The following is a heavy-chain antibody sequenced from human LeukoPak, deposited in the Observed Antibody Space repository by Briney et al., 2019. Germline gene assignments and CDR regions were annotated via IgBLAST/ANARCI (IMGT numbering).Heavy chain of an antibody. CDR3: ARGYCGSTSCHEPPLYGMDV. D-gene: IGHD2-2*01. J-gene: IGHJ6*02. CDR2: ISTYSGNT. CDR1: GYTFTNYG. Sequence: ASVKVSCKASGYTFTNYGFSWVRQAPGQGLEWMGWISTYSGNTNYAQQLQGRVTMTSDTSTSTVYMELRSLRSDDTAVYYCARGYCGSTSCHEPPLYGMDVWGQGTTVTVS. V-gene: IGHV1-18*04.